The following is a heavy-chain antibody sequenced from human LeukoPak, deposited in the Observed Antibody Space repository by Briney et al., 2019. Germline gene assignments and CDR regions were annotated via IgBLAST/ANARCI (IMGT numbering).Heavy chain of an antibody. D-gene: IGHD2-15*01. J-gene: IGHJ3*02. CDR3: ARSIAVFHDAFDI. V-gene: IGHV1-69*13. Sequence: SVKVSCKTSGYTFTNFRIHWVRQAPGQGLEWMGGIIPIFGTANYAQKFQGRVTITADESTSTAYMELSSLRSEDTAVYYCARSIAVFHDAFDIWGQGTMVTVSS. CDR2: IIPIFGTA. CDR1: GYTFTNFR.